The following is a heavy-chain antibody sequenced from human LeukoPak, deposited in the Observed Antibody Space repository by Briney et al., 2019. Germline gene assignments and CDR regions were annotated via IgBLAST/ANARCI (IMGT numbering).Heavy chain of an antibody. CDR3: ASATNYDFWSGYYNLDY. CDR2: ISWNSGSI. J-gene: IGHJ4*02. D-gene: IGHD3-3*01. Sequence: TGGSLRLSCAASGFTFDDYAMHWVRQAPGKGLEWVSGISWNSGSIGYADSVKGRFTISRDNAKNSLYLQMNSLRAEDTAVYYCASATNYDFWSGYYNLDYRGQGTLVTVSS. CDR1: GFTFDDYA. V-gene: IGHV3-9*01.